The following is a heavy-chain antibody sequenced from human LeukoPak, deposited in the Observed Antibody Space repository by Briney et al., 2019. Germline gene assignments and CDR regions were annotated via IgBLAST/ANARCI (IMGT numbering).Heavy chain of an antibody. CDR3: ARERHQKGSADGYNYRGAFDM. Sequence: ASVKVSCKASGGTFSTYAISWVRQAPGQGLEWMGRIIPILGIANYAQKFQGRVTITADKSTSTAYMELSSLGSEDTAVYYCARERHQKGSADGYNYRGAFDMWGQGTMVTVSS. J-gene: IGHJ3*02. V-gene: IGHV1-69*04. CDR1: GGTFSTYA. D-gene: IGHD5-24*01. CDR2: IIPILGIA.